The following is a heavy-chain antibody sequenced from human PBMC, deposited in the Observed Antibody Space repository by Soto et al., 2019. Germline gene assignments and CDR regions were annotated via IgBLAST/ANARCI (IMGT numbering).Heavy chain of an antibody. D-gene: IGHD3-10*01. CDR1: GGTFSSYT. V-gene: IGHV1-69*08. CDR2: IIPILGIA. Sequence: QVQLVQSGAEVKKPGSSVKVSCKASGGTFSSYTISWVRQAPGQGLEWMGRIIPILGIANYAQKFQGRVTITADKSTSTAYMELSSLRSEDTAVYCCARDLKFSRGDYWGQGTLVTVSS. J-gene: IGHJ4*02. CDR3: ARDLKFSRGDY.